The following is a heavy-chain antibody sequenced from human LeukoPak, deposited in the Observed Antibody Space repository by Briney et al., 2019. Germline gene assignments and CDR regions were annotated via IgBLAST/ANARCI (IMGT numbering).Heavy chain of an antibody. D-gene: IGHD3-10*01. CDR3: ARGLADEYYYGSQNAFDI. J-gene: IGHJ3*02. Sequence: AGGSLRLSCAASGFTFSSYDMHWVRQATGKGLEWVSAIGTAGDTYYPGSVKGRFTISRENAKNSLYPQMNSLRAGDTAVYYCARGLADEYYYGSQNAFDIWGQGTMVTVSS. V-gene: IGHV3-13*01. CDR1: GFTFSSYD. CDR2: IGTAGDT.